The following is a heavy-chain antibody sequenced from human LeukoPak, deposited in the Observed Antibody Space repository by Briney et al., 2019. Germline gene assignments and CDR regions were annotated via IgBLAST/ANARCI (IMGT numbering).Heavy chain of an antibody. V-gene: IGHV1-2*02. CDR3: AIVVPAAILHIYYYYGMDV. CDR1: GYTFTAYY. Sequence: GASVKVSCKASGYTFTAYYMHWVRQAPGQGLEWMGWINPNSGGTNYAQKFQGRVTMTRDTSISTAYMELSRLTPDDTAMYYCAIVVPAAILHIYYYYGMDVWGQGTTVTVSS. CDR2: INPNSGGT. J-gene: IGHJ6*02. D-gene: IGHD2-2*02.